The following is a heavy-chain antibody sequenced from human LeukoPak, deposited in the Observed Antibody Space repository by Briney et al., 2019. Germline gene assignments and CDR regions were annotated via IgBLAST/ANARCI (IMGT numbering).Heavy chain of an antibody. D-gene: IGHD4/OR15-4a*01. CDR3: ARHSRTNYNYLDY. Sequence: SETLSLTCTVSGGSMSSYYWSWIRQPPGKGLEWIGYIYYSGSTNNNPSLKSRVTISVDTSKNQFSLKLRSVTAADTAVYYCARHSRTNYNYLDYWGQGTLATVSS. J-gene: IGHJ4*02. CDR2: IYYSGST. CDR1: GGSMSSYY. V-gene: IGHV4-59*08.